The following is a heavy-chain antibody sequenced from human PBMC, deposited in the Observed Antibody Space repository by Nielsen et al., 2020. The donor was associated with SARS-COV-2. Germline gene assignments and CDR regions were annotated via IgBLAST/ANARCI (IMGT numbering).Heavy chain of an antibody. V-gene: IGHV3-30*18. CDR1: GFTFSSYG. D-gene: IGHD5-18*01. CDR3: AKDRIKAMDY. CDR2: ISYDGSNK. J-gene: IGHJ4*02. Sequence: GGSLRLSCAASGFTFSSYGMHWVRQAPGQGLEWVAVISYDGSNKYYADSVKGRFTISRDNSKNTLYLQMNSLRAEDTAVYYCAKDRIKAMDYWGQGTLVTVSS.